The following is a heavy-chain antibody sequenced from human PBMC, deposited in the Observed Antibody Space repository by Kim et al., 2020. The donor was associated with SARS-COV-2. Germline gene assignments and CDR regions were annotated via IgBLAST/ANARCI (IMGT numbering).Heavy chain of an antibody. Sequence: SLKSRVTISVDTSKNQFSLKLSSVTAADTAVYYCARGTLAVAGPLGWFDPWGQGTLVTVSS. D-gene: IGHD6-19*01. V-gene: IGHV4-34*01. J-gene: IGHJ5*02. CDR3: ARGTLAVAGPLGWFDP.